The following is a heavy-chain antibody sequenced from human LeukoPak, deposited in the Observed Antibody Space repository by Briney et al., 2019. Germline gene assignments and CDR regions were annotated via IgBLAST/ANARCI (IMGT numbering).Heavy chain of an antibody. V-gene: IGHV3-23*01. D-gene: IGHD6-6*01. CDR1: GFTFSSYA. J-gene: IGHJ6*04. CDR3: ATVVPWSLI. CDR2: ISGSGGST. Sequence: GGSLRLSCAASGFTFSSYAMSWVRQAPGKGLEWVSAISGSGGSTYYADSVKGRFTISRDNAKNSLNLVMNSLRVEDTAVYYCATVVPWSLIWGKGTTVTVSS.